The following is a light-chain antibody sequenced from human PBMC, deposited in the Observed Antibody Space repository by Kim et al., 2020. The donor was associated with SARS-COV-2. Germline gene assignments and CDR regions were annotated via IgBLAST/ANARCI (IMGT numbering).Light chain of an antibody. J-gene: IGLJ2*01. CDR2: YNT. CDR1: DIGRKS. CDR3: QVWDRSSDHVV. Sequence: SSELTQAPSVSVAPGKTAIITCGGNDIGRKSVHWYQEKPGQAPVMVIYYNTDRPSGIPERVSGSNSGNTATLTINRVEAGDEAHYYCQVWDRSSDHVVFG. V-gene: IGLV3-21*04.